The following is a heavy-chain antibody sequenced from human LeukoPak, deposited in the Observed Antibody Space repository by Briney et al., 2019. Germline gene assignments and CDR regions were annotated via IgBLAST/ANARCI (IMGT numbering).Heavy chain of an antibody. V-gene: IGHV3-66*01. CDR1: GFTVSSNY. CDR3: ARSLGPTGPSQH. D-gene: IGHD1-14*01. CDR2: IYSGGST. Sequence: GGSLRLSCAASGFTVSSNYMSWVRQAPGKGLEWVSVIYSGGSTYYADSVKGRFTISRDNSMNTLYLQMNSLRAEDTAVYYCARSLGPTGPSQHWGQGTLVTVSS. J-gene: IGHJ1*01.